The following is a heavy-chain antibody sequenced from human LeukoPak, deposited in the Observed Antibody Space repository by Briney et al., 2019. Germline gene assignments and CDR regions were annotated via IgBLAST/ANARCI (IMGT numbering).Heavy chain of an antibody. CDR1: TFSFGTVW. D-gene: IGHD6-13*01. J-gene: IGHJ4*02. CDR2: IKSDGSSA. CDR3: GILPPGY. Sequence: GGSLRLSCAASTFSFGTVWMDCVRQAPGKGLVWVSRIKSDGSSAMYADSVKGRFTISRDNAKNTLHLVMNSLRAEDTAVYYCGILPPGYWGQGTLVTVSS. V-gene: IGHV3-74*03.